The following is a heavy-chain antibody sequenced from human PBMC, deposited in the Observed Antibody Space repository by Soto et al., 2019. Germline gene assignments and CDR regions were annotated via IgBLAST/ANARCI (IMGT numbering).Heavy chain of an antibody. V-gene: IGHV3-66*01. CDR2: IYSGGST. D-gene: IGHD6-6*01. J-gene: IGHJ4*02. CDR3: ARAPVRGIAARLFAY. Sequence: CGSLRLPWTVFGGTVSSHGGLCIIQAQGKGLEWVSVIYSGGSTYYADSVKGRLTISRDNSKNTLYLQMNSLRAKDTAVYYCARAPVRGIAARLFAYWGQGTLVTVSP. CDR1: GGTVSSHG.